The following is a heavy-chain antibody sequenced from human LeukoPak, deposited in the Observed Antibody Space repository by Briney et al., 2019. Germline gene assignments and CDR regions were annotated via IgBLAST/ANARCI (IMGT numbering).Heavy chain of an antibody. D-gene: IGHD2-21*01. CDR2: LSGSGGAT. CDR1: QFTFSRFA. Sequence: GGSLSLYCEASQFTFSRFAMSWIRQAPGTGLEWVSTLSGSGGATYYADSVKGRFTTSRDNSKDTLYLQMDNLRADDTAVYYCAKHLGSHSFLFCYMDVWGKRTAVIVSS. CDR3: AKHLGSHSFLFCYMDV. J-gene: IGHJ6*03. V-gene: IGHV3-23*01.